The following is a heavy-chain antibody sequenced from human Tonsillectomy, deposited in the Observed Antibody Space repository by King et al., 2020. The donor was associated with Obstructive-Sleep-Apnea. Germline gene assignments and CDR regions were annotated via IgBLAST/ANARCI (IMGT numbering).Heavy chain of an antibody. CDR3: VKRTHNGGWFDP. CDR1: GHSISSGYF. CDR2: IYHSGST. J-gene: IGHJ5*02. V-gene: IGHV4-38-2*02. Sequence: QVQLQESGPGLVKPSETLSLTCTVSGHSISSGYFWGWMRQPPGKGLEWIGSIYHSGSTYYNPSLKSRVTISVDTSKNQFSLKLSSVTAADTAVYYCVKRTHNGGWFDPWGQGTLVTVSS. D-gene: IGHD1-1*01.